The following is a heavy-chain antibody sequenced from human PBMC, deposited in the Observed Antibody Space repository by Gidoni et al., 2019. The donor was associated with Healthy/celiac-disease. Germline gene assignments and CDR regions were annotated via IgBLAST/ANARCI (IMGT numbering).Heavy chain of an antibody. CDR2: INHSGST. D-gene: IGHD1-26*01. CDR3: ATGGSYFDY. J-gene: IGHJ4*02. V-gene: IGHV4-34*01. Sequence: QVHLQQWGAGLLKPSETLSLTCAVYGGSFSGYYLRWIRQPPGKGLEWIGEINHSGSTNYNPSLKSRVTISVDTSKNQFSLKLSSVTAADTAVYYCATGGSYFDYWGQGTLVTVSS. CDR1: GGSFSGYY.